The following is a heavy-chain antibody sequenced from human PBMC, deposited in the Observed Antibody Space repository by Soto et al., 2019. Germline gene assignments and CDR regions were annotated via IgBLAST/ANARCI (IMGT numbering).Heavy chain of an antibody. V-gene: IGHV5-10-1*01. Sequence: GESLKISCKGSGYSFTSYLLSWVRQMPWKGLEWVGRIDPSDSYTNYSPSFQGHVTISADKPISAAYLQWSSLKASDTAMYYCARHTVTLPFYGMDVWGQGTTVNVSS. CDR2: IDPSDSYT. J-gene: IGHJ6*02. CDR3: ARHTVTLPFYGMDV. CDR1: GYSFTSYL. D-gene: IGHD4-17*01.